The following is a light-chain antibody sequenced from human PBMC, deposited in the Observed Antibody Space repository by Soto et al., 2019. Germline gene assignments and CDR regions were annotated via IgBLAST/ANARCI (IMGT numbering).Light chain of an antibody. V-gene: IGKV3-15*01. Sequence: EIVMTQSPATLSVSPGERATLSCRASQSVSSNLAWYQQKPGQAPRLLIYGASTRATGIPARFSGSGSGTEFTLTTSSLQSEGFAVYYCQQYNNWPLTFGGGTKVESK. CDR3: QQYNNWPLT. CDR2: GAS. J-gene: IGKJ4*01. CDR1: QSVSSN.